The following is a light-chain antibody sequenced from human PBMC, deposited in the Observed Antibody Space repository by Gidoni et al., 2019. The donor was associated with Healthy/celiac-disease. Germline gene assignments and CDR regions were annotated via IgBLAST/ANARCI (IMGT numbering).Light chain of an antibody. J-gene: IGLJ1*01. CDR1: KLGDKY. CDR2: QDS. V-gene: IGLV3-1*01. Sequence: SYELTQPHAVSVSPGQTASITCSGDKLGDKYACWYQQKPGQSPVLVIYQDSKRPSGIPDRFSGSNSGNTATLTISGTQAMDEADYYCQAWDSSLYVFGTGTKVTGL. CDR3: QAWDSSLYV.